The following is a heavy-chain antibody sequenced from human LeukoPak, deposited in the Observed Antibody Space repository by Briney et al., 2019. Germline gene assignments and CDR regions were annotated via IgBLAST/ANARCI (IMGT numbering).Heavy chain of an antibody. CDR3: ARESQPQLLWFGELSMMDV. J-gene: IGHJ6*04. D-gene: IGHD3-10*01. V-gene: IGHV4-34*01. CDR1: GGSFSGYY. Sequence: SETLSLTCAVYGGSFSGYYWSWIRQPPGKGLEWIGEINHSGSTNYNPSLKSRVTISVDTSKNQFSLKLSSVTAADTAVYYCARESQPQLLWFGELSMMDVWGKGTTVTVSS. CDR2: INHSGST.